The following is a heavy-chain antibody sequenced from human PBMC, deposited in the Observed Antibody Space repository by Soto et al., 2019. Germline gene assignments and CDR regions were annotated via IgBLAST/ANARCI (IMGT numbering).Heavy chain of an antibody. CDR1: GGSFSPYF. CDR3: ARLASGWQYYYFDF. CDR2: INHSGST. D-gene: IGHD6-19*01. Sequence: SETLSLTCAVYGGSFSPYFWSWIRQPPGKGLEWIGEINHSGSTNYNPSLTRRATSSVDTSKNQVSLKLTSVTAADTAVYYCARLASGWQYYYFDFWGRGTPVTSPQ. V-gene: IGHV4-34*01. J-gene: IGHJ2*01.